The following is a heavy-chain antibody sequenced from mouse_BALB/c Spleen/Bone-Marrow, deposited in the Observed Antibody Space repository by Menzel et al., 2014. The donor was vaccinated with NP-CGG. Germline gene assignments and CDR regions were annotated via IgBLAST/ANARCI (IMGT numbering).Heavy chain of an antibody. V-gene: IGHV2-6-2*01. CDR3: ARSGTDYAMDY. J-gene: IGHJ4*01. CDR1: GFSLXSYG. CDR2: IWSDGST. Sequence: VHLVESGPDLVAPSQSLSLTCTVSGFSLXSYGLHWVRQPPGKGLEWLGVIWSDGSTTYNSALKSRLSISKDNSKRXVLLKMNSLQTDDTAMYYCARSGTDYAMDYWVKEPQSPSPQ. D-gene: IGHD4-1*01.